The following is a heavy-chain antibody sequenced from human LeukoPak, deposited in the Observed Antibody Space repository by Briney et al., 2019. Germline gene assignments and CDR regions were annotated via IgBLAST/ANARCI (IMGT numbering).Heavy chain of an antibody. D-gene: IGHD6-19*01. V-gene: IGHV4-4*07. CDR2: IYTSGST. CDR1: GGSISSYY. J-gene: IGHJ4*02. CDR3: AREYSSGWVFDY. Sequence: SETLSLTCTVSGGSISSYYWSWIRQPAGKGLEWIGRIYTSGSTNYNPSLKSRVTMPVDTSKNQFSLKLSSVTAADTAVYYCAREYSSGWVFDYWGQGTLVTVSS.